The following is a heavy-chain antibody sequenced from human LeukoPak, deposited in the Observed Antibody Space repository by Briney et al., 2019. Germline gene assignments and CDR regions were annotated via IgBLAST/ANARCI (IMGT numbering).Heavy chain of an antibody. CDR2: INSDGSSA. V-gene: IGHV3-74*01. D-gene: IGHD3-10*01. CDR1: GLTFSSYW. CDR3: STGSGHAFDI. Sequence: GGSLRLSCAASGLTFSSYWMHWVRQVPGKGLVWVSRINSDGSSASYADSVKGRFTISRDNAKNTLYVQMNSLRAEDTAVYYCSTGSGHAFDIWGRGTMVTVSS. J-gene: IGHJ3*02.